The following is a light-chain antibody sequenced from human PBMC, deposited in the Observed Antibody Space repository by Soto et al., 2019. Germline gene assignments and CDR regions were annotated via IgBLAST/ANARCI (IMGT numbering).Light chain of an antibody. CDR3: QQANSFPIT. CDR2: AAS. Sequence: DIQMTQSPSSVSASVGDRVTVTCRASQDISSWLARYQQKPGKAPKLLIYAASSLQSGVPSRFSGSGSGTDFTLTISSLQPEDFATYYCQQANSFPITFGQGTRLEIK. V-gene: IGKV1-12*01. CDR1: QDISSW. J-gene: IGKJ5*01.